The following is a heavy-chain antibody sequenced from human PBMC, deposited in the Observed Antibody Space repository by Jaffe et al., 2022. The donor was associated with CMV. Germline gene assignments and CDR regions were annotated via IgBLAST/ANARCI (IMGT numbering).Heavy chain of an antibody. Sequence: QLRLQESGPGLVKPPETLSLTCTVSGGSIRITSDYWGWIRQPPGKGLEWIGSFSSSGGTYYNPSLKSRVIISVDRANNQLSLKLSSVTAADTAVYYCARHPNGSGPPQGIYGLDVWGQGTTVTVSS. J-gene: IGHJ6*02. CDR1: GGSIRITSDY. CDR2: FSSSGGT. CDR3: ARHPNGSGPPQGIYGLDV. V-gene: IGHV4-39*01. D-gene: IGHD3-10*01.